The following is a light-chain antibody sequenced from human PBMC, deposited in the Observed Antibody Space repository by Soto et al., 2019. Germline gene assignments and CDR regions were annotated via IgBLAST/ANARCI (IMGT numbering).Light chain of an antibody. CDR2: GTS. CDR1: QSVAGN. Sequence: EILMTQSPASLSVSPGESVTLSCRASQSVAGNLEWYQQKPGQAPRLLSYGTSTRATGVPARFSGSGSGTDFTLTISSLQAADFAVYHCQHYNNWPITFGQGTRLEIK. CDR3: QHYNNWPIT. J-gene: IGKJ5*01. V-gene: IGKV3-15*01.